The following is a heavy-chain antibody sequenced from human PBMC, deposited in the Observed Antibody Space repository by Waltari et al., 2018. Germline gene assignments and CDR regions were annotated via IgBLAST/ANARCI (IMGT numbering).Heavy chain of an antibody. CDR2: INHSGST. Sequence: QVQLQQWGAGLLTPSETLSLTCAVYGGSFSGSYWSWIRQPPGKGLEWIGEINHSGSTNYNPSLKSRVTISVDTSKNQFSLKLSSVTAADTAVYYCARSEDIVGANWFDPWGQGTLVTVSS. CDR3: ARSEDIVGANWFDP. V-gene: IGHV4-34*01. CDR1: GGSFSGSY. J-gene: IGHJ5*02. D-gene: IGHD1-26*01.